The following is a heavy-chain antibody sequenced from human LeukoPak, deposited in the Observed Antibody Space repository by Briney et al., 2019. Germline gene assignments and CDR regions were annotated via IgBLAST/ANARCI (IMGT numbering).Heavy chain of an antibody. CDR2: VSGSGGST. CDR1: GFTFSTYA. V-gene: IGHV3-23*01. Sequence: GGSLRLSCAPSGFTFSTYAMTWVRQAPGKGLEWVSAVSGSGGSTYYADSVKGRFTISKENSKNTLYLQRNSLRAEDTAVYYCAKHFDSNGRPRAGFHSRGQGTLVTVSS. J-gene: IGHJ4*02. D-gene: IGHD3-22*01. CDR3: AKHFDSNGRPRAGFHS.